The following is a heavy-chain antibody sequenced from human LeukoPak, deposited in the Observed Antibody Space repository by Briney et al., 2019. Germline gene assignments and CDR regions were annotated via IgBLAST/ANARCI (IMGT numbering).Heavy chain of an antibody. Sequence: TSETLSLTCTVSGGSISSSSYYWGWIRQPPGKGLEWIGSIYYSGSTYYNPSLKSRVTISVDTSKNQFSLKLSSVTAADTAVYYCASRWGRDGYKGYWGQGTLVTVSS. CDR2: IYYSGST. CDR1: GGSISSSSYY. J-gene: IGHJ4*02. CDR3: ASRWGRDGYKGY. V-gene: IGHV4-39*07. D-gene: IGHD5-24*01.